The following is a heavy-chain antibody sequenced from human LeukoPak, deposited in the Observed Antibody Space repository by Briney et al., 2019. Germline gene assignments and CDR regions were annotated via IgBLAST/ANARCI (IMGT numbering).Heavy chain of an antibody. V-gene: IGHV3-30*02. CDR1: GFTFSSYG. CDR3: AEDLEVATTCFDY. Sequence: GGSLRLSCAASGFTFSSYGMHWVRQAPGKGLEWVAFIRFDGSNKYYADSVKGRFTISRDNSKNTLYLQMNSLRAEDTAVYYCAEDLEVATTCFDYWGQGTLVTVSS. J-gene: IGHJ4*02. D-gene: IGHD5-12*01. CDR2: IRFDGSNK.